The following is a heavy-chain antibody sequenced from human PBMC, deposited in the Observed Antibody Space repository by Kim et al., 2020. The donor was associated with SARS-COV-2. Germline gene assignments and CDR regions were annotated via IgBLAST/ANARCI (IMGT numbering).Heavy chain of an antibody. V-gene: IGHV3-13*01. Sequence: GGSLRLSCAASGFTFSSYDMHWVRQATGKGLEWVSAIGTAGDTYYPGSVKGRFTISRENAKNSLYLQMNSLRAGDTAVYYCARVKRFGEYPFLDYYYYGMDVWGQGTTVTVSS. CDR1: GFTFSSYD. D-gene: IGHD3-10*01. CDR2: IGTAGDT. J-gene: IGHJ6*02. CDR3: ARVKRFGEYPFLDYYYYGMDV.